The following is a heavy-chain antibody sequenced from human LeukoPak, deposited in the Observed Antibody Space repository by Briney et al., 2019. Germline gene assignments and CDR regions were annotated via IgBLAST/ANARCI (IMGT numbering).Heavy chain of an antibody. CDR2: IIPIFGTA. D-gene: IGHD6-19*01. V-gene: IGHV1-69*05. CDR3: ARKSNTSSGWFAFDY. Sequence: SVKVSCKASGGTFSSYAISWVRQAPGQGLEWMGGIIPIFGTANYAQKFQGRVTMTRNTSISTAYMELSSLRSEDTAVYYCARKSNTSSGWFAFDYWGQGTLVTVSS. J-gene: IGHJ4*02. CDR1: GGTFSSYA.